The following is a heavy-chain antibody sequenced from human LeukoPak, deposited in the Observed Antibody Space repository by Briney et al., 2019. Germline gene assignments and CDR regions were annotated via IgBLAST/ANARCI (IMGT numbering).Heavy chain of an antibody. CDR1: GGTSSSYA. CDR2: IIPIFGTA. Sequence: SVKVSCKASGGTSSSYAISWVRQAPGQGLEWMGGIIPIFGTANYAQKFQGRVTITADESTSTAYMELSSLRSEDTAVYYCARDRHHYDILTGYLDYWGQGTLVTVSS. V-gene: IGHV1-69*01. D-gene: IGHD3-9*01. J-gene: IGHJ4*02. CDR3: ARDRHHYDILTGYLDY.